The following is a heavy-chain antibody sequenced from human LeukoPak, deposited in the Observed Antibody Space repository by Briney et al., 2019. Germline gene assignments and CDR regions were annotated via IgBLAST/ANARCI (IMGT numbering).Heavy chain of an antibody. V-gene: IGHV4-34*01. Sequence: KPSETLSLTCAVYGGSFSGYYWSWIRQPPGKGQEWIGEINHSGSTNYNPSLKSRVTISVDTSKNQFSLKLSSVTAADTAVYYCARAPYYDFWSGYSSPFDYWGQGTLVTVSS. J-gene: IGHJ4*02. CDR1: GGSFSGYY. D-gene: IGHD3-3*01. CDR2: INHSGST. CDR3: ARAPYYDFWSGYSSPFDY.